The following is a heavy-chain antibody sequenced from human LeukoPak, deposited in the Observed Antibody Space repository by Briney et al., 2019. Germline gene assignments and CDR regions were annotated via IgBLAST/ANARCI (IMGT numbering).Heavy chain of an antibody. CDR1: GFTFSSYA. D-gene: IGHD6-19*01. V-gene: IGHV3-23*01. Sequence: GGSLRLSCAASGFTFSSYAMSWVRQAPGKGLEWVSAISGSGGSTYYADSVKGRFTISRDNSKNTLYLQMNSLRAEDTAVYYCAKRSIAEADPSYYFDYWGQGTLVTVSS. CDR2: ISGSGGST. CDR3: AKRSIAEADPSYYFDY. J-gene: IGHJ4*02.